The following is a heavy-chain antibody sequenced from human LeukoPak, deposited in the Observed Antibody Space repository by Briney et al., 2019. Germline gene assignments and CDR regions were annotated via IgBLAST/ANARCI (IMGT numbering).Heavy chain of an antibody. CDR1: GGSISSYY. V-gene: IGHV4-4*07. J-gene: IGHJ6*03. CDR2: IYTSGST. CDR3: ARCFSNNWFGRYDYYMDV. D-gene: IGHD6-13*01. Sequence: SETLSLTCTVSGGSISSYYWSWIRQPAGKGLEWIGRIYTSGSTNYNPSLKSRVTMSVDTSKNQFSLKLSSVTAADTAVYYCARCFSNNWFGRYDYYMDVWGKGTTVTVSS.